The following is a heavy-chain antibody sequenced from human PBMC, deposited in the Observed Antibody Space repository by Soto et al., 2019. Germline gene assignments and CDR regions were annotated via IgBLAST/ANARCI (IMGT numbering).Heavy chain of an antibody. J-gene: IGHJ5*02. CDR2: IYFSGTT. Sequence: QVQLQESGPGLVKPSQTLSLTCTVSGGSISSGDYYWSWIRQHPGKGLEWIGTIYFSGTTSYNPFLKSRVTISVDPYKNQFSLNLSAVTAADSAVYDCARRDRSGFSYWLDTWGQGTLVTVSS. D-gene: IGHD3-22*01. V-gene: IGHV4-31*03. CDR1: GGSISSGDYY. CDR3: ARRDRSGFSYWLDT.